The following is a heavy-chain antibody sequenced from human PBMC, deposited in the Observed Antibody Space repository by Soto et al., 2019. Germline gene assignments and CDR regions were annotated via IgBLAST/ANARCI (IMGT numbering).Heavy chain of an antibody. V-gene: IGHV1-18*01. Sequence: QVQLVQSGAEVKKPGASVKVSCKASGYTFTSYGISWVRQAPGQGLEWMGWISAYSGNTNYAQKLQGRVTMTTDTSTSTAYMELRSLRSDDTAVYYCARDWDIVVVVAATGLDYWGQGTLVTVSS. CDR2: ISAYSGNT. CDR1: GYTFTSYG. CDR3: ARDWDIVVVVAATGLDY. D-gene: IGHD2-15*01. J-gene: IGHJ4*02.